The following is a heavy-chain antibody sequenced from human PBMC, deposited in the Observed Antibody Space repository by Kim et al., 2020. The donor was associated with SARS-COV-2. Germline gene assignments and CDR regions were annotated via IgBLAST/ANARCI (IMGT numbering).Heavy chain of an antibody. CDR3: ASDTVLYGLDV. Sequence: GGSLRLSCAASGFTVTTYWMHWVRQAPGKGLVWVSRIKSEGTGISYADSVKGRFTISRDNANNTLYQQMDNLRDEDTAVYYCASDTVLYGLDVWGQGTTVTVSS. J-gene: IGHJ6*02. CDR1: GFTVTTYW. CDR2: IKSEGTGI. V-gene: IGHV3-74*01. D-gene: IGHD4-4*01.